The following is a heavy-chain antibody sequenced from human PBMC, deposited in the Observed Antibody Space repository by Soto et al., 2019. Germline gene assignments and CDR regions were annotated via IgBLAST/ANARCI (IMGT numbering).Heavy chain of an antibody. J-gene: IGHJ4*02. CDR1: GFTFSGSA. Sequence: PGGSLRLSCAASGFTFSGSAIHWVRQASGKGLEWVARIRTKSNGYATTYAASVKGRFTISRDDSKNMAYLQMNGLKTEDTAVYYCSRVEYVTSSPIGWGQGTLVTVSS. V-gene: IGHV3-73*01. CDR3: SRVEYVTSSPIG. CDR2: IRTKSNGYAT. D-gene: IGHD6-6*01.